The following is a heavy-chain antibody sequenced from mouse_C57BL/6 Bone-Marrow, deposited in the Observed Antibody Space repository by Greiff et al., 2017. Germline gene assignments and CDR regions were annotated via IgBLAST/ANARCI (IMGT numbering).Heavy chain of an antibody. J-gene: IGHJ2*01. Sequence: VQLQQPGAELVMPGASVKLSCKASGYTFTSYWLHWVKQRPGHGLEWIGEFDPSVSYTNYNQKFKGKSTLTVDQASSTAYMQLSSLTSEDSAVYYCARFYYGSSYGDYWGQGTTLTVSS. CDR1: GYTFTSYW. CDR2: FDPSVSYT. CDR3: ARFYYGSSYGDY. V-gene: IGHV1-69*01. D-gene: IGHD1-1*01.